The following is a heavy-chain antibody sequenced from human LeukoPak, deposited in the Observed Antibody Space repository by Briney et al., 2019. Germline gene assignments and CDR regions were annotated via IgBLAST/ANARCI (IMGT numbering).Heavy chain of an antibody. CDR1: GGSISSSSYY. Sequence: SETLSLTCTVSGGSISSSSYYWGWIRQPPGKGLDWIGSIYYSGSTYYNPSLKRRVTISVDTVKNQFSLKLSSVTAAESALYYCARPHYYDSSGYRIWRWADAFDIWGQGTMVTVSS. CDR3: ARPHYYDSSGYRIWRWADAFDI. V-gene: IGHV4-39*01. D-gene: IGHD3-22*01. J-gene: IGHJ3*02. CDR2: IYYSGST.